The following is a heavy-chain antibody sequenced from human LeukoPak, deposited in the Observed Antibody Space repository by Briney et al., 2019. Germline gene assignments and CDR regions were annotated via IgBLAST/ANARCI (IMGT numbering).Heavy chain of an antibody. CDR3: ARDPGVGYSSGWSRNDYYYYYGMDV. V-gene: IGHV1-2*02. CDR1: GYTFTGYY. J-gene: IGHJ6*04. Sequence: ASVKVSCKASGYTFTGYYMHWVRQAPGQGLEWMGWFNPNSGGTNYAQKFQGRVTMTRDTSISTAYMELRSLRSDDTAVYYCARDPGVGYSSGWSRNDYYYYYGMDVWGKGTTVTVSS. CDR2: FNPNSGGT. D-gene: IGHD6-19*01.